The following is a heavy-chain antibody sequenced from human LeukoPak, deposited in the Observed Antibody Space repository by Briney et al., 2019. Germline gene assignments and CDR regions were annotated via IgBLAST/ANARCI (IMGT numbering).Heavy chain of an antibody. Sequence: GGSLRLSCAASGFTFSSYAMSWVRQAPGKGLEWVSVIYSGGSTYYADSVKGRFTISRDNSKNTLYLQMNSLRAEDTAVYYCATSSEGRYYDFWSGPSDYWGQGTLVTVSS. CDR3: ATSSEGRYYDFWSGPSDY. J-gene: IGHJ4*02. V-gene: IGHV3-53*01. CDR1: GFTFSSYA. D-gene: IGHD3-3*01. CDR2: IYSGGST.